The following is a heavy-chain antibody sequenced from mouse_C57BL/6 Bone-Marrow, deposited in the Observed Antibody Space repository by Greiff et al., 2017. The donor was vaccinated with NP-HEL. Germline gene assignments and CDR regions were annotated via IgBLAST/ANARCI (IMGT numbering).Heavy chain of an antibody. CDR2: IYPGSGST. D-gene: IGHD2-4*01. CDR1: GYTFTSYW. J-gene: IGHJ2*01. V-gene: IGHV1-55*01. Sequence: QVQLQQPGAELVKPGASVKMSCKASGYTFTSYWITWVKHRPGQGLEWIGDIYPGSGSTNYNEKFKSKATLTVDTSSSTAYMQLSSLTSEDSAVYYCARENYDYDGLDYWGQGTTLTVSS. CDR3: ARENYDYDGLDY.